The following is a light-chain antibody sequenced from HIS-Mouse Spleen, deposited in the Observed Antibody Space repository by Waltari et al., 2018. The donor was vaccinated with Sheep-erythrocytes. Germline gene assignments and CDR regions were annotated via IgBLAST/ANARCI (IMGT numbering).Light chain of an antibody. CDR1: SSDVGGYNY. CDR2: EVS. J-gene: IGLJ3*02. CDR3: SSYTSSSTWV. V-gene: IGLV2-14*01. Sequence: QSALTQPASVSGSPGQSITISCTGTSSDVGGYNYVSWYQQHPGKAPKLMLYEVSNRPSGVSNRFSGSKSGSTASRTISGLQAEDEADYYCSSYTSSSTWVFGGGTKLTVL.